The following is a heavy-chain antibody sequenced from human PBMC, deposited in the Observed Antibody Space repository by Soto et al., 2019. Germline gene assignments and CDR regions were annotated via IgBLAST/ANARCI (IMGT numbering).Heavy chain of an antibody. D-gene: IGHD5-18*01. CDR1: GFTFSSYS. CDR3: ARDDEYSYGFFDY. CDR2: ISSSSSYL. V-gene: IGHV3-21*01. Sequence: EVQLVESGGGLVKPGGSLRLSCAASGFTFSSYSMNWVRQAPGKGLEWVSSISSSSSYLYYADSVKGRFTISRDNAKNSLYLQMNSLRAEDTAVYYCARDDEYSYGFFDYWGQGTLVTVSS. J-gene: IGHJ4*02.